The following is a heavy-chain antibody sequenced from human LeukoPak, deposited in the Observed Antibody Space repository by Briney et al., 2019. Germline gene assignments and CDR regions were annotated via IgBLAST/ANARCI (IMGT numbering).Heavy chain of an antibody. Sequence: PGETLRLSCAASGFTFSTYGMTWVRQAPGKGLEWVSGISGSGDNTWYADSVKGRFTISRDNSKNTLYLQMNSLRAEDTAVYYCAKDPDSSGWYGVDYWGQGTLVTVSS. CDR2: ISGSGDNT. V-gene: IGHV3-23*01. CDR1: GFTFSTYG. CDR3: AKDPDSSGWYGVDY. J-gene: IGHJ4*02. D-gene: IGHD6-19*01.